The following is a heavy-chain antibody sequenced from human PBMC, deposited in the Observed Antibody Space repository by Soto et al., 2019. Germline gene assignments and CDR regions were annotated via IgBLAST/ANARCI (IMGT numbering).Heavy chain of an antibody. CDR3: ARVEGVSDY. J-gene: IGHJ4*02. Sequence: QVQLVQSGAEVKKPGASVKVSCKASGYTFTSYDINWVRQATGQGLEWMGWMNPNSGNTGYAQKLQGRVTMTSITSIGTAYMELSSLRSEDTAVYYFARVEGVSDYWGQGTLVTVSS. CDR1: GYTFTSYD. V-gene: IGHV1-8*01. CDR2: MNPNSGNT. D-gene: IGHD3-16*01.